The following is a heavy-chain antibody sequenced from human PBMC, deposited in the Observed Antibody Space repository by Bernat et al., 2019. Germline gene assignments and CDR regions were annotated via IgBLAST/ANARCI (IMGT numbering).Heavy chain of an antibody. CDR2: VSYDGSNI. J-gene: IGHJ6*03. Sequence: QVELVESGGGVVQPGRTLRLSCAASGFTFSDYAMHWVRQAPGKGPEWVAVVSYDGSNIYYADSVKGRFTISRDNPKNTLYLQMNSLRNEDTAVYYCAGSYCRSTGCPSRGNYYYFYMDVWGKGTTVTVSS. D-gene: IGHD2-2*01. CDR3: AGSYCRSTGCPSRGNYYYFYMDV. CDR1: GFTFSDYA. V-gene: IGHV3-30*01.